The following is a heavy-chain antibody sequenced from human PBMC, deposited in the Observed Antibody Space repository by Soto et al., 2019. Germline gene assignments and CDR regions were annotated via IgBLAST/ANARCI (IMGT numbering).Heavy chain of an antibody. CDR2: SRNKANSYTT. V-gene: IGHV3-72*01. D-gene: IGHD2-21*01. J-gene: IGHJ3*02. CDR3: MVVPTPRPENATDI. CDR1: GFTFSDHY. Sequence: PGGSLGRSCAASGFTFSDHYMDWVRQAPGKGLEWVGRSRNKANSYTTAYAASVKGRFTISRDDPKNSVYLQMNTLKTDDTAVYYCMVVPTPRPENATDICGTATMVPVSS.